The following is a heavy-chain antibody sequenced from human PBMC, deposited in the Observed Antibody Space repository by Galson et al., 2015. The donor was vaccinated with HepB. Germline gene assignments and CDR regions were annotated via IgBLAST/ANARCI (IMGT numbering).Heavy chain of an antibody. V-gene: IGHV1-69*01. CDR3: ARALERRAYYYCGMDV. Sequence: VKLSCKASGGTFSSYAISWVRQAPVHGLEWRGGIIPIFGTANYAQKFQGRVTINADESTSTAYMELSSLRSEDTAVYYCARALERRAYYYCGMDVWGQGTTVTVSS. J-gene: IGHJ6*02. CDR2: IIPIFGTA. D-gene: IGHD1-1*01. CDR1: GGTFSSYA.